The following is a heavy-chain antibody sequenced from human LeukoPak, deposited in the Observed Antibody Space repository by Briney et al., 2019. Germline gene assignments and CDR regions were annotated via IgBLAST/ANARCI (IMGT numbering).Heavy chain of an antibody. CDR1: GYTFTSYD. CDR3: ATASLQQLTFPDY. J-gene: IGHJ4*02. CDR2: ISAYNGNT. D-gene: IGHD6-13*01. V-gene: IGHV1-18*04. Sequence: ASVTVSCKASGYTFTSYDISWVRQAPGQGVEWMGWISAYNGNTNYAQKLQGRVTMTTDTSTSTAYMELRSLRSDDTAVYYCATASLQQLTFPDYWGQGTLVTVSS.